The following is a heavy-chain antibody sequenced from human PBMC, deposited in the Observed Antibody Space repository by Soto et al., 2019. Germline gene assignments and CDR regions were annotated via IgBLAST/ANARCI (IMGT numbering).Heavy chain of an antibody. Sequence: QVQLVQSGAEVKKPGSSVTFSYKASGGTFGNSAIRWVRQAPGQGLEWMGGIIPIFPTPDYAQNYQGRPTITADESTSTAYMEWPSLRSDDTAVYSWARDKDRQQSGGNYYYGIDVWGQGTTVSVSS. CDR1: GGTFGNSA. CDR2: IIPIFPTP. V-gene: IGHV1-69*12. J-gene: IGHJ6*02. CDR3: ARDKDRQQSGGNYYYGIDV.